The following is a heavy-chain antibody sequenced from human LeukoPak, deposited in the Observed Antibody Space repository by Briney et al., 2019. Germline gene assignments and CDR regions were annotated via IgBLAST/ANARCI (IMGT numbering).Heavy chain of an antibody. CDR3: AREEEMVYGDFDY. J-gene: IGHJ4*02. V-gene: IGHV1-8*01. D-gene: IGHD2-8*01. Sequence: ASVKVSCKASGYTITSYDINWVRQATGQGLEWMGWMNPNSGNTGYAQKFQGRVTMTRNTSISTAYMELSSLRSEDTAVYYCAREEEMVYGDFDYWGQGTLVTVSS. CDR1: GYTITSYD. CDR2: MNPNSGNT.